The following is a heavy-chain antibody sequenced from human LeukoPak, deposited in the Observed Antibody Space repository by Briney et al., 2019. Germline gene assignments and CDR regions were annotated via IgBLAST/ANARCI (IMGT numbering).Heavy chain of an antibody. D-gene: IGHD2-15*01. V-gene: IGHV4-34*01. CDR1: GGSFSGYY. CDR2: INHSGST. CDR3: ARLLGYCSGGSCYSTTYFDY. Sequence: SETLSLTCAVYGGSFSGYYWSWIRQPPGKGLEWIGEINHSGSTYYNPSLKSRVTISVDTSKNQFSLKLSSVTAADTAVYYCARLLGYCSGGSCYSTTYFDYWGQGTLVTVSS. J-gene: IGHJ4*02.